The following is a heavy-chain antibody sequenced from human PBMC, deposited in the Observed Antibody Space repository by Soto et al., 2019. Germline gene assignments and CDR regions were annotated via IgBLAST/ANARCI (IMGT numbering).Heavy chain of an antibody. V-gene: IGHV1-18*01. CDR3: ARVYCSGGSCYGIDY. D-gene: IGHD2-15*01. CDR2: ISAYNGNT. J-gene: IGHJ4*02. CDR1: GHTFTSYG. Sequence: ASVKVSCKASGHTFTSYGISWVRQAPGQGLEWMGWISAYNGNTNYAQKLQGRVTMTRDTSTSTVYMELSSLRSEDTAVYYCARVYCSGGSCYGIDYWGQGTLVTVSS.